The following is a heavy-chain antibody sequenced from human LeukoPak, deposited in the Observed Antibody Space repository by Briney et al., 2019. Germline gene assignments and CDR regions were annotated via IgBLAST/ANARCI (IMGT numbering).Heavy chain of an antibody. D-gene: IGHD6-19*01. V-gene: IGHV1-46*01. CDR2: INPSGGST. CDR1: GYTFTSSY. CDR3: ARRIAVAGTTAFDI. J-gene: IGHJ3*02. Sequence: ASVKVSCKASGYTFTSSYMHWVRQAPGQGLEWMGIINPSGGSTSFAQTFQGRVTMTWDTSTSTVYMELSSLRSEDTAVYYCARRIAVAGTTAFDIWGQGTMVTVSS.